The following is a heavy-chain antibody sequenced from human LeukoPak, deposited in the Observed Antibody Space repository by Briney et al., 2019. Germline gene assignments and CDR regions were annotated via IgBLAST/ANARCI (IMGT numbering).Heavy chain of an antibody. V-gene: IGHV3-23*01. Sequence: PGGSLRLSCVAPGFTFSTYAMSWVRQAPGEGLEWVSSIGASGGNTFNADSVKGRFTIPRDNSRNTLYLQVSSLGAEDTAVYFCAKEARRGYTYGFFDYWGQGTLVTVSS. CDR2: IGASGGNT. D-gene: IGHD5-18*01. J-gene: IGHJ4*02. CDR1: GFTFSTYA. CDR3: AKEARRGYTYGFFDY.